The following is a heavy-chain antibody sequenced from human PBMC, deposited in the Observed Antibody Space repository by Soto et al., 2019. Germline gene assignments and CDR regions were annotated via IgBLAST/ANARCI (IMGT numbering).Heavy chain of an antibody. CDR3: ARIERGRAPAVVDAFDI. V-gene: IGHV4-34*01. CDR1: GGSVNSGNYY. D-gene: IGHD1-26*01. J-gene: IGHJ3*02. Sequence: QVQLQQWGAGLLKPSETLSLTCAVFGGSVNSGNYYWSWIRQPPGKGLEWIGEMSNSGGTHFNPSLKRRVTTSVDTTNIQWALKMSADTAEGTALYYCARIERGRAPAVVDAFDIWVPGMMYTVST. CDR2: MSNSGGT.